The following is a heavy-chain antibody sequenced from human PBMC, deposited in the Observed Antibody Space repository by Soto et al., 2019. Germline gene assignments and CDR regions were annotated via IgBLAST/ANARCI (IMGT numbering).Heavy chain of an antibody. D-gene: IGHD1-20*01. Sequence: QMQLVQSGPEVKKPGTAVKVSCKASGFTVTGSAVQWGRQARGQRLARIGWIVVGSRNTNYAQKFQESLTITRDIATSTAYMELSSLRSEDTAVYYWAEAETQTVYYYYYGMDVWGQGTTVTVSS. V-gene: IGHV1-58*01. J-gene: IGHJ6*02. CDR3: AEAETQTVYYYYYGMDV. CDR1: GFTVTGSA. CDR2: IVVGSRNT.